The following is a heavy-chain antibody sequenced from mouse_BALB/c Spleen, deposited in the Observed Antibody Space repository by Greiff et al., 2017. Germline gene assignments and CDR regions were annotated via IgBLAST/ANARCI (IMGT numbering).Heavy chain of an antibody. D-gene: IGHD3-1*01. CDR3: ASRATYYFDY. CDR1: GYNFTSYW. Sequence: QVQLQQPGAELVKPGTSVKLSCKASGYNFTSYWINWVKLRPGQGLEWIGDIYPGSGSTNYNEKFKSKATLTVDTSSNTAYLQLSSLTSEDTAVYYCASRATYYFDYWGQGTTLTVSS. J-gene: IGHJ2*01. CDR2: IYPGSGST. V-gene: IGHV1-55*01.